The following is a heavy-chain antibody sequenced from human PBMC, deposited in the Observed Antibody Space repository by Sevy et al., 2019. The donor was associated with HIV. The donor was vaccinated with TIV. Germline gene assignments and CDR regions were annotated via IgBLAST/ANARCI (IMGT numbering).Heavy chain of an antibody. V-gene: IGHV3-23*01. CDR1: EFSFSSYA. D-gene: IGHD3-3*01. Sequence: GGSLRLSCAASEFSFSSYAMSWVRQTPGKGLQWVSVISGSGGSTYYADSVKGRFTIFRDNSRNTVYLQMNSLRAEDTAVYYCARRPDLGVVILTGVLDVWGQGTTVTVSS. CDR2: ISGSGGST. J-gene: IGHJ6*02. CDR3: ARRPDLGVVILTGVLDV.